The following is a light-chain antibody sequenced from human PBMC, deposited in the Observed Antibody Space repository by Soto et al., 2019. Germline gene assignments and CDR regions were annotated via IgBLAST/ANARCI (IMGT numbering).Light chain of an antibody. Sequence: EIVLTQSPATLSLSPGDRATLSCRASQSVGSYLGWYQQRPGQAPRLLICDASNRATGIPARFSGSGSETDFTLTISSLEPEDFAVYYCQQRSDWPSTFGGGTKVEIK. V-gene: IGKV3-11*01. CDR2: DAS. J-gene: IGKJ4*01. CDR1: QSVGSY. CDR3: QQRSDWPST.